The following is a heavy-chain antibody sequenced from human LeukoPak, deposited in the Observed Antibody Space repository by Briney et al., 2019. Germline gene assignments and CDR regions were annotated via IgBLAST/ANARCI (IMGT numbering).Heavy chain of an antibody. CDR1: GFTFSSYW. Sequence: GGSLRLSCAASGFTFSSYWMSWVRQAPGKGLERVANIKQDGSEKYYVDPVKGRFTISRDNAKNSLYLQMNSLRAEDTAVYYCARDWRGRVVVVPAAPFDYWGQGTLVTVSS. J-gene: IGHJ4*02. V-gene: IGHV3-7*01. CDR2: IKQDGSEK. CDR3: ARDWRGRVVVVPAAPFDY. D-gene: IGHD2-2*01.